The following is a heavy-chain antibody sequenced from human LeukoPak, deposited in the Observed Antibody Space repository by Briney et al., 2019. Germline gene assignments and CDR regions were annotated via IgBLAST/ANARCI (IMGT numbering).Heavy chain of an antibody. J-gene: IGHJ6*02. CDR3: ARGHHGMDV. CDR2: INQGGSEK. CDR1: GFTFRNYW. V-gene: IGHV3-7*01. Sequence: GGSLRLSCAASGFTFRNYWMNWVRQAPGKGLEWVAYINQGGSEKQHADSVKGRFTISRDNARSSLYLQMNSLRAEDTAVYYCARGHHGMDVWGQGTTATVSS.